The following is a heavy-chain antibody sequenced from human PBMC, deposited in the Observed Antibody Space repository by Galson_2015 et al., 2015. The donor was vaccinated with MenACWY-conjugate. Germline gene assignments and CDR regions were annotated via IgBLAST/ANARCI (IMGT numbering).Heavy chain of an antibody. CDR2: ISPGDSET. J-gene: IGHJ6*02. V-gene: IGHV5-51*01. D-gene: IGHD1-26*01. Sequence: QSGAEVKKPGESLKISCKGSGYTFTTYWIGWVRQLPGKGLEWMGLISPGDSETRYSPAFQGQVTISADKSNSTAYVQWDSLQASDTAMYYCARHPPGGRGMDVWGQGTTVTVSS. CDR1: GYTFTTYW. CDR3: ARHPPGGRGMDV.